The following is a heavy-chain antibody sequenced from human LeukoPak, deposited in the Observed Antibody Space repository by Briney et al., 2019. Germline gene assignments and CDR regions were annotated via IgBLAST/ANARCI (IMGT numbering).Heavy chain of an antibody. D-gene: IGHD3-22*01. Sequence: GASVKVSCKASGYTFTSYGISWVRQALGQGLEWMGWISAYNGNTNYARKLQGRVTMTTDTSTSTAYMELRSLRSDDTAVYYCARAKDSSGYYLLYYFDYWGQGTLVTVSS. CDR1: GYTFTSYG. CDR2: ISAYNGNT. V-gene: IGHV1-18*01. CDR3: ARAKDSSGYYLLYYFDY. J-gene: IGHJ4*02.